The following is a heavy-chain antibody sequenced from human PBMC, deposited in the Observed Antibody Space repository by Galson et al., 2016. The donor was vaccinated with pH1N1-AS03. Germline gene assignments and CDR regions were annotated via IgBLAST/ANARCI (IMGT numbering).Heavy chain of an antibody. J-gene: IGHJ3*01. CDR1: GFTISTYG. CDR3: ARPKNGGNSQVNVFDL. Sequence: SLRLSCAASGFTISTYGMNWVRQAPGKGLEWVSSISRSSSYTYYADSVEGRFTISRDNADNSLYLQMNSLRDEDTAVYYCARPKNGGNSQVNVFDLWGQGTMVTVSS. V-gene: IGHV3-21*01. D-gene: IGHD4-23*01. CDR2: ISRSSSYT.